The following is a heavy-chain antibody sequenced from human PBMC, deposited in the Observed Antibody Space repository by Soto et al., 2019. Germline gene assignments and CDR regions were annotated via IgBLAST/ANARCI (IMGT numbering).Heavy chain of an antibody. CDR2: ISYDGSNK. Sequence: GGSLRLSCAASGFTFSSYAMHWVRQAPGKGLEWVAVISYDGSNKYYADSVKGRFTISRDNSKNTLYLQMNSLRAEDTAVYYCARDMFPDANEEYSSYYYGMDVWGQGTTVTVSS. V-gene: IGHV3-30-3*01. CDR3: ARDMFPDANEEYSSYYYGMDV. D-gene: IGHD6-6*01. J-gene: IGHJ6*02. CDR1: GFTFSSYA.